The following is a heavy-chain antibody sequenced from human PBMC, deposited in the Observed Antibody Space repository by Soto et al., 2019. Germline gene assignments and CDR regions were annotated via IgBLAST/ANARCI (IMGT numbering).Heavy chain of an antibody. J-gene: IGHJ5*02. CDR3: ATAYRSIVATIANWFDP. V-gene: IGHV1-24*01. Sequence: QVQLVQSGAEVKKPGASVKVSCKVSGYTLTELSMHWVRQAPGKGLEWMGGFDPEDGETIYAQKFQGRVTMTVDTSTDTAYMELSSLRSEDTAVYYCATAYRSIVATIANWFDPWGQGTLVTVSS. CDR2: FDPEDGET. D-gene: IGHD5-12*01. CDR1: GYTLTELS.